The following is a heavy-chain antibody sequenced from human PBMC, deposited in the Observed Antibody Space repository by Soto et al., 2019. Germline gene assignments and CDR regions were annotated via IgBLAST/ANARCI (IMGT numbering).Heavy chain of an antibody. CDR1: GGSFSGYY. D-gene: IGHD2-2*01. J-gene: IGHJ6*02. CDR2: INHSGST. V-gene: IGHV4-34*01. Sequence: SETLSLTCAVYGGSFSGYYWSWIRQPPGKGLEWIGEINHSGSTNYNPSLKSRVTISVDTSKIQFSLKLSSVTAADTAVYYCARGGYCSSTSCYVYYYGMDVWGQGTTVTVSS. CDR3: ARGGYCSSTSCYVYYYGMDV.